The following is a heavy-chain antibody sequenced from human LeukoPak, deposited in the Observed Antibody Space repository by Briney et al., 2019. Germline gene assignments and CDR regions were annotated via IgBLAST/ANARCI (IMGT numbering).Heavy chain of an antibody. V-gene: IGHV3-9*01. D-gene: IGHD3-22*01. CDR2: ISWNSGSI. Sequence: GGSLRLSCSASGFTVSSNYMSWVRQAPGKGLEWVSGISWNSGSIGYADSVKGRFTISRDSAKNSLYLQMNSLRAEDTALYYCAKDIDYYDSSGYYRWGQGTLVTVSS. CDR3: AKDIDYYDSSGYYR. J-gene: IGHJ4*02. CDR1: GFTVSSNY.